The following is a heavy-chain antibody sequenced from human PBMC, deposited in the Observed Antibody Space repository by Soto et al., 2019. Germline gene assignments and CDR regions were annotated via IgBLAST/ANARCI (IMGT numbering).Heavy chain of an antibody. D-gene: IGHD3-22*01. CDR3: ARASYYYDSSGDY. CDR1: GGSISSGGYS. V-gene: IGHV4-30-2*01. CDR2: ISHSGST. J-gene: IGHJ4*02. Sequence: SETLSLTCAVSGGSISSGGYSWSWIRQPPGKGLEWIGYISHSGSTYYNPSLKSRVTISVDTSKNQFSLKLSSVTAADTAVYYCARASYYYDSSGDYWGQGTLVTVYS.